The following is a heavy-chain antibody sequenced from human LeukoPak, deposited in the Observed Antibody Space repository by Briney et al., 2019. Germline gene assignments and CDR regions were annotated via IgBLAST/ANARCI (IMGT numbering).Heavy chain of an antibody. CDR3: AKDSQDYDILTGYSPLDY. J-gene: IGHJ4*02. CDR1: GFAFSNNA. CDR2: ITGSGFST. V-gene: IGHV3-23*01. Sequence: GGSLRLSCAVSGFAFSNNAMSWVRQAPGQRLEWVSAITGSGFSTFYADSVKGRFTISRDNSKNTLYLQMNSLRAEDTAVYYCAKDSQDYDILTGYSPLDYWGQGTLVTVSS. D-gene: IGHD3-9*01.